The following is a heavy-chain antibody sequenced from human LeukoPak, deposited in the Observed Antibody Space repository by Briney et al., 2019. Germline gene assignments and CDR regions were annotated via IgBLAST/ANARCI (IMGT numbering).Heavy chain of an antibody. CDR1: GGSVSSGSYY. V-gene: IGHV4-61*01. J-gene: IGHJ4*02. CDR2: IYYSGST. Sequence: SETLSLTCTVSGGSVSSGSYYWSWIRQPPGKGLEWIGYIYYSGSTNYNPSLKSRVTISVDTSKNQFSLKLSSVTAADTAVYYCARADPYGDYGLYFDYWGQGTLVTVSS. D-gene: IGHD4-17*01. CDR3: ARADPYGDYGLYFDY.